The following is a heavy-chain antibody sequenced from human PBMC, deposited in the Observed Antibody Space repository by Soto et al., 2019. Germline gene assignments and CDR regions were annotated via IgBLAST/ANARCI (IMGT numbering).Heavy chain of an antibody. V-gene: IGHV3-23*01. J-gene: IGHJ4*02. Sequence: EVQLLESGGGLVQPGGSLRLSCAASGFTFSNYAMSWVRQAPGKGLEWVSTISGSGGNTYYADSVKGRFTISRDNSRNTLYLQMNSLRAEDTAVYYCAKGPAMVRGVIDYWGQGTLVTVSS. CDR2: ISGSGGNT. CDR1: GFTFSNYA. CDR3: AKGPAMVRGVIDY. D-gene: IGHD3-10*01.